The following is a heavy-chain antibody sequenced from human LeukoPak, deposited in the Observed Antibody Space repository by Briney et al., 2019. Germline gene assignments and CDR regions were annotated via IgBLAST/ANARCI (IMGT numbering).Heavy chain of an antibody. CDR3: ARDVSYAFDH. J-gene: IGHJ4*02. Sequence: GGSLRLSCAASGFTFSSYGMHWVRQAPGKGLEWVAFIRYDGSNKYYADSVKGRFTISRDNSKNTLYLQMNSLRAEDTAVYYCARDVSYAFDHWGQGTLVTVSS. CDR1: GFTFSSYG. V-gene: IGHV3-30*02. D-gene: IGHD3-16*01. CDR2: IRYDGSNK.